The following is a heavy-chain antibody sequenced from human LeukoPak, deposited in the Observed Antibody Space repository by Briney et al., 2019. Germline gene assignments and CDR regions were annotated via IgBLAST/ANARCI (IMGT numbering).Heavy chain of an antibody. D-gene: IGHD1-26*01. CDR3: ARENSGSYREFDY. Sequence: SVKVSCKASGGTFSSYAISWVRQAPGQGLEWMGGIIPIFGTANYAQKFQGRVTITTDESTSTAYMEPSSLRSEDTAVYYCARENSGSYREFDYWGQGTLVTVSS. CDR1: GGTFSSYA. V-gene: IGHV1-69*05. J-gene: IGHJ4*02. CDR2: IIPIFGTA.